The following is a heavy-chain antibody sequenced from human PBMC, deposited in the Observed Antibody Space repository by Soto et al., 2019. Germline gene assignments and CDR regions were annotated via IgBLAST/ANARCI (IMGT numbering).Heavy chain of an antibody. V-gene: IGHV3-30-3*01. D-gene: IGHD6-13*01. CDR1: GFTFSTYA. J-gene: IGHJ2*01. CDR3: ARDGGSTWCSDGGDWYFDL. CDR2: ISFHGSNT. Sequence: QLVESGGGVVQPGRSLRLSCAASGFTFSTYAFHWVRQAPGRGLEWVALISFHGSNTYYADSVKGRFSISRDSSKDTLYLQMNSLRAEDTAVYYCARDGGSTWCSDGGDWYFDLWGRGTLVTVSS.